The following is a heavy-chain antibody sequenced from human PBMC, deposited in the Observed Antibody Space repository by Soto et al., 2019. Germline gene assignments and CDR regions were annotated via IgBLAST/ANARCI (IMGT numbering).Heavy chain of an antibody. CDR1: GFTFSSYA. J-gene: IGHJ5*02. CDR2: ISYAGSNK. Sequence: QVPRVESGGGVVPPGRYLRLSCAASGFTFSSYAMHWVRQAPGKGLEWGAVISYAGSNKYYADSVNGRITISRANSKNTMYLQMNSLIAEDTAVYYGAIGGLYIAVAGTAFDPWVQGTLVTVS. D-gene: IGHD6-19*01. V-gene: IGHV3-30-3*01. CDR3: AIGGLYIAVAGTAFDP.